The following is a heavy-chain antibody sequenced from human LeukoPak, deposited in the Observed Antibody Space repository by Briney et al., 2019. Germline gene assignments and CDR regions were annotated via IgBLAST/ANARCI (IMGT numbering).Heavy chain of an antibody. CDR2: IYSGGSA. Sequence: GESLRLSCAVSGFTVSSNYMSWVRQAPGKGLEWVSVIYSGGSAYYTDSVKGRFTFSRDNSKNTLYLQMNRLRPEDTALYYCARDLGSSGSYFDYWGQGTLVTASS. J-gene: IGHJ4*02. D-gene: IGHD6-19*01. CDR1: GFTVSSNY. V-gene: IGHV3-66*02. CDR3: ARDLGSSGSYFDY.